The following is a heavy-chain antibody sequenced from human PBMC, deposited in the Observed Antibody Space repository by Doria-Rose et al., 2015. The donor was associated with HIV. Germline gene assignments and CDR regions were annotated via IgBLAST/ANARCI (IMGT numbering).Heavy chain of an antibody. Sequence: QESGPVLAKPTETLTLTCTVSGVSLSSPGMGVSWIRQPPGKALEWLANIFSDDERSYTTSLKSRLTITRGTSKSQVVLTMTDMDPVDTATYYCARIKSSRWYHKYYFDFWGQGTLSSSPQ. J-gene: IGHJ4*02. V-gene: IGHV2-26*01. D-gene: IGHD6-13*01. CDR1: GVSLSSPGMG. CDR3: ARIKSSRWYHKYYFDF. CDR2: IFSDDER.